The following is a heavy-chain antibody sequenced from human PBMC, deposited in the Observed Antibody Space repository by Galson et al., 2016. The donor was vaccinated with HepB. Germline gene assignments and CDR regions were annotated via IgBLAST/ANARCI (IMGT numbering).Heavy chain of an antibody. D-gene: IGHD3-3*01. J-gene: IGHJ4*02. CDR1: GFIFSSYG. V-gene: IGHV3-30*18. CDR2: IAYDGSDK. CDR3: AKDLGGLEWIPWD. Sequence: SLRLSCAASGFIFSSYGMHWVRQAPGKGLEWVALIAYDGSDKYYADSVKGRFTISRDNSKNTLFLQMNGLRAEDTAVYYCAKDLGGLEWIPWDWGQGTLVTVSS.